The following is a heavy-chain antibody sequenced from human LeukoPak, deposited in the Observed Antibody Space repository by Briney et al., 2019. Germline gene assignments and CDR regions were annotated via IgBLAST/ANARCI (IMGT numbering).Heavy chain of an antibody. CDR2: ISGSGGST. V-gene: IGHV3-23*01. CDR3: AQSPQYCSSTSCYYFDY. Sequence: GGSLRLSCAASGFTFSSYAMSWVRQAPGRGLEWVSAISGSGGSTYYADSVKGRFTISRDNSKNTLYLQMNSLRAEDTAVYYCAQSPQYCSSTSCYYFDYWGQGTLVTVSS. CDR1: GFTFSSYA. J-gene: IGHJ4*02. D-gene: IGHD2-2*01.